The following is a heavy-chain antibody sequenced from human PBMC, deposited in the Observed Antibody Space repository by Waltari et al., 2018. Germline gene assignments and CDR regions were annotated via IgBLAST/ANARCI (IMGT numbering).Heavy chain of an antibody. CDR1: GFTFNNYG. Sequence: EVQLLVAGGGLVQPGESLRLACSTSGFTFNNYGMAWVRQAPGKGVEWVSTSAGDGGNKHYPDSVQGRFTISRDNSQNTLYLQMNGLRVEDTAIYYCARDVGGATPFDFWDQGSLITVSS. J-gene: IGHJ4*02. V-gene: IGHV3-23*01. CDR2: SAGDGGNK. CDR3: ARDVGGATPFDF. D-gene: IGHD1-26*01.